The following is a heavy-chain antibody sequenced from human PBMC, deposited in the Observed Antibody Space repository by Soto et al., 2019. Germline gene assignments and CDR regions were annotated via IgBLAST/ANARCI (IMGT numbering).Heavy chain of an antibody. CDR3: ARVLKDGFFDY. J-gene: IGHJ4*02. CDR1: GYTFTSYG. CDR2: ISAYNGNT. Sequence: ASVKVSCKASGYTFTSYGISWVRQAPGQGLEWMGWISAYNGNTNYAQKLQGRVTMTTDTSTSTANMKMRSLRTDDTAVYYCARVLKDGFFDYWGQGTLVTVSS. D-gene: IGHD6-25*01. V-gene: IGHV1-18*01.